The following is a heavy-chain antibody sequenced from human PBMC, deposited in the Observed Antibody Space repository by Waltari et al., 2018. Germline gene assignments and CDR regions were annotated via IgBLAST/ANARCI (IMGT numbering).Heavy chain of an antibody. J-gene: IGHJ5*02. CDR3: VRVRGVGVVILRNWFDP. CDR1: GGSISSSSYY. CDR2: IYYSGST. V-gene: IGHV4-39*01. D-gene: IGHD3-3*01. Sequence: QLQLQESGPGLVKPSETLSLTCTVSGGSISSSSYYWGWIRQPPGKGLEWIGSIYYSGSTYYNPSLKSRVTISVDTSKNQFSLKLSSVTAADTAVYYCVRVRGVGVVILRNWFDPWGQGTLVTVSS.